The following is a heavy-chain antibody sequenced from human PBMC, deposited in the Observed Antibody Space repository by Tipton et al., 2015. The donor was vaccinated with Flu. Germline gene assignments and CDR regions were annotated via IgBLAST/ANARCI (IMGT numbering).Heavy chain of an antibody. CDR1: SGSFSGYY. Sequence: TLSLTCAVYSGSFSGYYWSWIRQPPGKGLEWIGEINHSGSTNYNPSLKSRVTISVDTSKNQFSLKLSSVTAADTAVYYCARRGYYYYGMDVWGQGTTVTVSS. D-gene: IGHD3-10*01. CDR2: INHSGST. CDR3: ARRGYYYYGMDV. J-gene: IGHJ6*02. V-gene: IGHV4-34*01.